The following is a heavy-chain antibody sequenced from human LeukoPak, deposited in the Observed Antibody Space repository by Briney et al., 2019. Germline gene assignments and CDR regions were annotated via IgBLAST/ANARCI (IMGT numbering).Heavy chain of an antibody. D-gene: IGHD3-10*01. J-gene: IGHJ4*02. CDR1: GGSISSGGYS. Sequence: SETLSLTCAVSGGSISSGGYSWSWLRQPPGKGLEWIGYIYHSGSTYYNPSLKSRVTISVDRSKNQFSLNLNSVTAADTAVYYCARDGSGRGAGLFDYWGQGTLVTVSS. V-gene: IGHV4-30-2*01. CDR3: ARDGSGRGAGLFDY. CDR2: IYHSGST.